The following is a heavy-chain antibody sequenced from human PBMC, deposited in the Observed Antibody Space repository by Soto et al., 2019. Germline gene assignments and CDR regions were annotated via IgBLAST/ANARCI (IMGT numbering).Heavy chain of an antibody. CDR1: GYTFIRYG. D-gene: IGHD3-16*01. CDR3: ARGGYYDNSWGKLSHYGLDV. J-gene: IGHJ6*02. CDR2: ISPYNDYT. V-gene: IGHV1-18*01. Sequence: QVQLAQSANEVKKPGASVRVSCKAAGYTFIRYGIAWVRQAPGQGLEWMGWISPYNDYTVYAQKFQGRVSMTADTSTRTVYMNLRGLKSDDTAVPYCARGGYYDNSWGKLSHYGLDVWGQGTSVSVSS.